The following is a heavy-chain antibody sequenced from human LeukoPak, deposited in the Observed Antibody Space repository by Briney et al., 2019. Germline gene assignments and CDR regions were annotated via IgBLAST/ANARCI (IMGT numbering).Heavy chain of an antibody. CDR2: IYHSGST. CDR1: GYSISSGYY. V-gene: IGHV4-38-2*01. CDR3: ARLQAAKVPGAFDI. Sequence: PSETLSLTCAVSGYSISSGYYWGWIRQPPGKGLEWIGSIYHSGSTYYNPSLKSRVTISVDTSKNQFSLKLSSVTAADTAVYYCARLQAAKVPGAFDIWGQGTMVTVSS. J-gene: IGHJ3*02. D-gene: IGHD2-2*01.